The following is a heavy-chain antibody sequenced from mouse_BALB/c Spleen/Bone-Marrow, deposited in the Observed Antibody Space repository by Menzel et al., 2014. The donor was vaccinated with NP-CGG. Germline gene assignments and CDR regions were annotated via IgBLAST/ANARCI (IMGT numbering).Heavy chain of an antibody. CDR3: GRQGYDGYSDY. J-gene: IGHJ2*01. CDR2: INPDSSTI. Sequence: EVKLVESGGGLVQPGGSLKLSCAASGFDFTGYSMSWVRQAPGKGLEWIGEINPDSSTINYTPSLKDKSIISRDNASNTLYQQMSKVTSEDAALYCCGRQGYDGYSDYWGQGTPLTVSS. D-gene: IGHD1-2*01. V-gene: IGHV4-1*02. CDR1: GFDFTGYS.